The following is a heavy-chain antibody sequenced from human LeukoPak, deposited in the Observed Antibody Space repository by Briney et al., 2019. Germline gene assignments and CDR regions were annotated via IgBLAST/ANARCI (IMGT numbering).Heavy chain of an antibody. CDR2: ISSSSSYI. CDR1: GFTFSSYS. V-gene: IGHV3-21*01. CDR3: ARSAVEGDDAFDI. D-gene: IGHD6-19*01. Sequence: GGSLRLSCAASGFTFSSYSMNWVRQAPGKGLEWVSSISSSSSYIYYAGSVKGRITISRDNAKNSLYLQMNSLRAEDTAVYYCARSAVEGDDAFDIWGQGTMVTVSS. J-gene: IGHJ3*02.